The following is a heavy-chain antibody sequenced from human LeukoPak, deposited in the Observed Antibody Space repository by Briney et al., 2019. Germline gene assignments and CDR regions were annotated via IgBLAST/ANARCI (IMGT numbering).Heavy chain of an antibody. V-gene: IGHV1-2*02. Sequence: ASVKVSCKASGYTFTGYYMHWVRQAPGQGLEWMGWINTNSGGTNYAQKFQGRVTMTRDTSISTAYMELSRLRSDDTAVYYCARGYDFWSGYYVHYYYGMDVWGQGTTVTVSS. D-gene: IGHD3-3*01. CDR3: ARGYDFWSGYYVHYYYGMDV. CDR2: INTNSGGT. CDR1: GYTFTGYY. J-gene: IGHJ6*02.